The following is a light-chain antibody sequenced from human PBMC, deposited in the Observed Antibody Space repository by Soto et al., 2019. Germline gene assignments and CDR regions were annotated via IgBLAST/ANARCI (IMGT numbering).Light chain of an antibody. CDR2: DAS. CDR3: QQFDNLPLT. Sequence: DIQMAQSASSLSSSLGDIVTIRFQASQGISSHLNWYQQIPGKAPKLLIYDASNLEIGVPSRFSGSGSGTDFTFTITSLQPEDIATYYCQQFDNLPLTFGGGTKVDIK. V-gene: IGKV1-33*01. J-gene: IGKJ4*01. CDR1: QGISSH.